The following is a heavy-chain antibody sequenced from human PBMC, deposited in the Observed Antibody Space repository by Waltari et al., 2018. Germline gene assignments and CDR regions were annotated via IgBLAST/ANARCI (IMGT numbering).Heavy chain of an antibody. CDR3: RRASDLYSKAVVSTLGT. CDR1: GFTFDDYA. D-gene: IGHD2-15*01. Sequence: EVQLVEYGGGLVQPGRSLRLSCAASGFTFDDYAMHWVRPAPGKGLEWVSGISWNCGSIGYADFVKGRFTISRDNDKNSLYFHLCSLDDQDLHSFPTRRASDLYSKAVVSTLGTWGQGTLVTVSS. J-gene: IGHJ4*02. V-gene: IGHV3-9*01. CDR2: ISWNCGSI.